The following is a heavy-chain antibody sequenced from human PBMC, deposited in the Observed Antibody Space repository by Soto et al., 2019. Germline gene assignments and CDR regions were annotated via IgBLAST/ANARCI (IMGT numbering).Heavy chain of an antibody. J-gene: IGHJ4*02. CDR3: AKGKMGATTAFDD. CDR2: IIDSGGST. D-gene: IGHD1-26*01. CDR1: GFTFSSCA. Sequence: SLRLSCAASGFTFSSCAMGWVRQAPGKGLEWVSDIIDSGGSTYYADSVKGRFTISRDNSKSTLYLQMNSLRAEDTALYYCAKGKMGATTAFDDWGQGTLVTVSS. V-gene: IGHV3-23*01.